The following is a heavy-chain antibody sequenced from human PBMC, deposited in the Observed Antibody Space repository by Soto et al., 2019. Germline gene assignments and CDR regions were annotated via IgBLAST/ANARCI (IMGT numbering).Heavy chain of an antibody. CDR2: ISSSSSYI. V-gene: IGHV3-21*01. Sequence: PGVSLRLSCAASGFTFSSYSMNWVRQAPGKGLEWVSSISSSSSYIYYADSVKGRFTISRDNAKNSLYLQMNSLRAEDTAVYYCARVRYSKYYFDYWGQGTLVTVSS. CDR3: ARVRYSKYYFDY. J-gene: IGHJ4*02. D-gene: IGHD4-4*01. CDR1: GFTFSSYS.